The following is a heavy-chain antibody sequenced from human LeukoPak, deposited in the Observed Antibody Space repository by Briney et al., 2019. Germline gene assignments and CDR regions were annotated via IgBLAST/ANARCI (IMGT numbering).Heavy chain of an antibody. CDR1: GFTFSSYA. CDR3: ARFSRLAAAFDY. D-gene: IGHD6-25*01. J-gene: IGHJ4*02. V-gene: IGHV3-30-3*01. Sequence: GGSLRLSCAASGFTFSSYAMHWVRQAPGKGLEWVAVISYDGSNKYYADSVKGRFTISRDNSKNTLYLQMNSLRAEDTAVYYCARFSRLAAAFDYWGQGTLVTVSS. CDR2: ISYDGSNK.